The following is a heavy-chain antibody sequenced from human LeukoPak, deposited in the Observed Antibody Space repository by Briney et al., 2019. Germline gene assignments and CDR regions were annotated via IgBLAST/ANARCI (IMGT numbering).Heavy chain of an antibody. CDR3: AKGSSAGRPYYFDY. D-gene: IGHD3-10*01. Sequence: GGSLRLSCAASGFTFSSYTMSWVRQAPGKGLEWVSAISHTSEYTYHADSVKGRFTISRDNSKNTLCLQMNSLRAEDTAMYYCAKGSSAGRPYYFDYWGQGTLVTVSS. CDR2: ISHTSEYT. V-gene: IGHV3-23*01. J-gene: IGHJ4*02. CDR1: GFTFSSYT.